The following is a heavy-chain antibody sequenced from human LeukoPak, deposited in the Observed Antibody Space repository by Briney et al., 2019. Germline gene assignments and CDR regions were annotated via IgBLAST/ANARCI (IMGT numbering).Heavy chain of an antibody. CDR3: AMSYSSCWFYHYGMDV. CDR2: ISGSGGST. D-gene: IGHD6-19*01. CDR1: GFTFSSYA. J-gene: IGHJ6*02. V-gene: IGHV3-23*01. Sequence: GGSLRLSCAASGFTFSSYAMSWVRQAPGKGLEWVSGISGSGGSTYYADSVKGRFTISRDNSKNTLYLQMNSLRAEDTAVYYCAMSYSSCWFYHYGMDVWGQGTTVTVSS.